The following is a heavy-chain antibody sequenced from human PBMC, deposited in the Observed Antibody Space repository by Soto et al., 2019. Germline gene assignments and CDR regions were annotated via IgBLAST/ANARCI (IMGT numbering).Heavy chain of an antibody. D-gene: IGHD2-15*01. CDR1: GFSLSTSGVG. J-gene: IGHJ4*02. V-gene: IGHV2-5*02. Sequence: QITLRESGPTLVKPTQTLTLTCTISGFSLSTSGVGVGWIRQPPGKSLEWLALIYWDDVQRYSPSLKTRLTITKDTSSSQVVLTMTNMDPVDTATYYCAHSPCSGGTCYLFDYWGQGTLVTVSS. CDR2: IYWDDVQ. CDR3: AHSPCSGGTCYLFDY.